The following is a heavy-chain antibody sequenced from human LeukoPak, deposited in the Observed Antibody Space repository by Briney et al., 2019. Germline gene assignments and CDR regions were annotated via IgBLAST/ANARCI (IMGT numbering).Heavy chain of an antibody. CDR3: AHRTPDLRSVVFDY. J-gene: IGHJ4*02. Sequence: ESGPTLVNPTQTLTLTCTFSGFSLNSSGVGVGWIRQSPGTALEWLTLIYWSDDKQYSPSLKSRLTVTKDTAKNQVVLTMTNMDPVDTATYYRAHRTPDLRSVVFDYWGQGTVVTVSS. CDR2: IYWSDDK. D-gene: IGHD2-2*01. V-gene: IGHV2-5*01. CDR1: GFSLNSSGVG.